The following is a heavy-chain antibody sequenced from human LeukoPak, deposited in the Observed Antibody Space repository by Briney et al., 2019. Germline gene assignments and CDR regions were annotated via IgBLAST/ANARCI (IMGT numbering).Heavy chain of an antibody. V-gene: IGHV3-11*01. D-gene: IGHD3-10*01. CDR3: ARPPKPGYYYGSAREFDP. CDR1: GFTFSDYY. Sequence: GSLRLSCAASGFTFSDYYMSWIRQAPGKGLERVSYISSSGSTIYYADSVKGRFTISRDNAKNSLYLQMNSLRAEDTAVYYCARPPKPGYYYGSAREFDPWGQGTLVSVSS. CDR2: ISSSGSTI. J-gene: IGHJ5*02.